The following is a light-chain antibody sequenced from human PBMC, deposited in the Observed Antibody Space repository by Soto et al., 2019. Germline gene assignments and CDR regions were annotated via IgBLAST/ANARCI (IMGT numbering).Light chain of an antibody. CDR2: GSS. V-gene: IGKV3-15*01. Sequence: IVLTQYKDPLSVSPGETANTSRTDIETVSTNLAWFQRKAGQPPRLLIYGSSTRATGVPDRFSGSGSGTEFALIISSLQSEDVAVYYCQQYINWPPVITFCQGTLLAIK. CDR1: ETVSTN. CDR3: QQYINWPPVIT. J-gene: IGKJ5*01.